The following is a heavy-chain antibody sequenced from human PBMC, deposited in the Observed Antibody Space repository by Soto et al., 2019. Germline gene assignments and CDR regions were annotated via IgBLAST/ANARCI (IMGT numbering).Heavy chain of an antibody. CDR2: IYYSGST. D-gene: IGHD6-13*01. J-gene: IGHJ5*02. Sequence: SETLSLTCTVSRGSISSGDYYWSWIRQPPGKGLEWIGYIYYSGSTYYNPSLKSRVTISVDTSKNQFSLKLSSVTAAGTAVYYCARGGDSSPPLKWFVHWYPGTLLTVST. CDR1: RGSISSGDYY. V-gene: IGHV4-30-4*01. CDR3: ARGGDSSPPLKWFVH.